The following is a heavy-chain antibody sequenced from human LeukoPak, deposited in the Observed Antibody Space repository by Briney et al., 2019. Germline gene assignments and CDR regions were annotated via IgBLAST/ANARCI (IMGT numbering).Heavy chain of an antibody. D-gene: IGHD3-3*01. J-gene: IGHJ4*02. CDR3: ARLSTVDFWSPFDY. CDR1: GFSFSSFG. Sequence: GGSLRLSCAASGFSFSSFGMLWVRQAPGKGLEWVANIRQDGSEKNYVDSVKGRFTISRDDAKTSLYLQMNSLRAEDTALYYCARLSTVDFWSPFDYWGQGTLVTVSS. CDR2: IRQDGSEK. V-gene: IGHV3-7*05.